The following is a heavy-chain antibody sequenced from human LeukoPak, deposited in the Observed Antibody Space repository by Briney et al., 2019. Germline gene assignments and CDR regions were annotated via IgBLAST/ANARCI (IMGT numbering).Heavy chain of an antibody. CDR2: INHSGST. V-gene: IGHV4-34*01. Sequence: PSETLSLTCAVYGGSFSGYYWSWIRQPPGKGLEWIGEINHSGSTNYNPSLKSRVTISVDTSKNQFSLKLSSVTDADTAVYYCASGKRDSRTPYYFDYWGQGTLVTVSS. J-gene: IGHJ4*02. CDR1: GGSFSGYY. CDR3: ASGKRDSRTPYYFDY. D-gene: IGHD6-13*01.